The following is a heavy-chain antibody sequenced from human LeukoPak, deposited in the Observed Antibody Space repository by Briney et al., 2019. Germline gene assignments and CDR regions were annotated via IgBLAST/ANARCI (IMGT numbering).Heavy chain of an antibody. D-gene: IGHD3-22*01. V-gene: IGHV4-59*01. J-gene: IGHJ6*03. CDR1: GGSISSYY. CDR3: ARGQDYYDSSGYYYYYYMGV. CDR2: IYYSGST. Sequence: SETLSLTCTVSGGSISSYYWSWIRQPPGKGLEWIGYIYYSGSTNYNPSLKSRVTISVDTSKNQFSLKLSSVTAADTAVYYCARGQDYYDSSGYYYYYYMGVWGKGTTVTVSS.